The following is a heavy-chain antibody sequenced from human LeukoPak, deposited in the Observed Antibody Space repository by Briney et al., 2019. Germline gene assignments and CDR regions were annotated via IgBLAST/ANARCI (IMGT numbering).Heavy chain of an antibody. J-gene: IGHJ4*02. CDR2: IWYDGSNK. D-gene: IGHD4-17*01. CDR1: GFTFSSYG. V-gene: IGHV3-33*01. CDR3: ARNTVSAAGDY. Sequence: GGSLRLSCAASGFTFSSYGMHWVRQAPGKGLEWVAVIWYDGSNKYYADSVKGRFTISRDNSKNSLYLQMNSLGAEDTAVYYCARNTVSAAGDYWGQGTLVIVSS.